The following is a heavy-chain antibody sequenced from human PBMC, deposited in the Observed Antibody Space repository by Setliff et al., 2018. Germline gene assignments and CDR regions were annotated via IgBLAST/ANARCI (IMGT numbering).Heavy chain of an antibody. CDR1: GYTSTSYA. V-gene: IGHV7-4-1*02. J-gene: IGHJ3*02. CDR3: ARGDFWVVGGAFDI. D-gene: IGHD3-3*01. Sequence: ASVKVSCKASGYTSTSYAMNWVRQAPGQGLEWMGWINTNTGNPTYAQGFTGRFVFSLDTSVSTAYLQISSLKAEDTAVYYCARGDFWVVGGAFDIWGQGTMVTVSS. CDR2: INTNTGNP.